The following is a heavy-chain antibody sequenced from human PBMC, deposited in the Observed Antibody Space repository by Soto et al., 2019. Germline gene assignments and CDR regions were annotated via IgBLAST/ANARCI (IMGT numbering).Heavy chain of an antibody. Sequence: PGGSLRLSCAASGFTFSSYAMSWVRHAPGKGLEWVSAISGGGNDRFYADSVRGRFTISRDNSRNTLYLHMNSLRAEDTAVHYCARSLFIASTDTEPFDSWGQGTLVTVSS. J-gene: IGHJ4*02. CDR2: ISGGGNDR. CDR1: GFTFSSYA. CDR3: ARSLFIASTDTEPFDS. D-gene: IGHD6-13*01. V-gene: IGHV3-23*01.